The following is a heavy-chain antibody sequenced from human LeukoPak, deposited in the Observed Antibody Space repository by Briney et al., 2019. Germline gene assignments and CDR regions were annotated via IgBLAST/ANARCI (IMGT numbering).Heavy chain of an antibody. Sequence: SETLSLTCTVSGGSVSSSSYYWSWIRQPPGKGLEWIGYIYYSGSTNYNPSLKSRVTISIDTSKNQFSLKLSSVTAADTAVYYCARDQRDGYLGFYFDYWGQGTLVTVSS. J-gene: IGHJ4*02. V-gene: IGHV4-61*01. CDR1: GGSVSSSSYY. D-gene: IGHD5-24*01. CDR2: IYYSGST. CDR3: ARDQRDGYLGFYFDY.